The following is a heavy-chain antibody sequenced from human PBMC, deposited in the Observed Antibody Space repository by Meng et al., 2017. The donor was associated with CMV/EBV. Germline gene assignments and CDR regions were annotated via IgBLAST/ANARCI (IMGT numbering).Heavy chain of an antibody. CDR3: ARDPKGARAFDI. Sequence: ASVKVSCKASGYTFTSYGISWVRQAPGQGLEWMGWISAYNGNTNYAQKLQGRVTMTTDTSTSTAYMELRSLRSDDTAVYCCARDPKGARAFDIWGQGTMVTVSS. V-gene: IGHV1-18*01. J-gene: IGHJ3*02. CDR1: GYTFTSYG. CDR2: ISAYNGNT. D-gene: IGHD5-12*01.